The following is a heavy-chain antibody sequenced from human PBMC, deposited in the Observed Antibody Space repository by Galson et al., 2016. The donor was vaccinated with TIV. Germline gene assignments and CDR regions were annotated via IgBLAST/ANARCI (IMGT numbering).Heavy chain of an antibody. CDR2: ISWDGGST. V-gene: IGHV3-43D*03. J-gene: IGHJ4*02. Sequence: SLRLSCAVFGFTFDDFAMHWVRRVPGKGLEWVPLISWDGGSTYYAESVKGRFTISRDNAKNSLYLQMDSLRPEDTAFYFCARDRGLSGYYFDYWGQGTLVTVSS. CDR3: ARDRGLSGYYFDY. CDR1: GFTFDDFA. D-gene: IGHD2-2*03.